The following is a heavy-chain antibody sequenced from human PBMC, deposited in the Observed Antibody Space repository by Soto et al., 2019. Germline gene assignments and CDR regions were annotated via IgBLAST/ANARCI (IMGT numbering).Heavy chain of an antibody. CDR1: GGSFSGYY. Sequence: SETLSLTCAVYGGSFSGYYWSWIRQPPGKGLEWIGEINHSGSTNYNPSLKSRVTISVDTSKNQFSLKLSSVTAADTAVYYCARIRGWVTMVRGVIINQYYYYYGTDVWGQGTTVT. J-gene: IGHJ6*02. V-gene: IGHV4-34*01. CDR2: INHSGST. D-gene: IGHD3-10*01. CDR3: ARIRGWVTMVRGVIINQYYYYYGTDV.